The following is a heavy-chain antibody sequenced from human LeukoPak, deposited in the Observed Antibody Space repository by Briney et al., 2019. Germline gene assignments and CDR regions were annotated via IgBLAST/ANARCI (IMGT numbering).Heavy chain of an antibody. V-gene: IGHV3-30-3*01. CDR1: GFTFSSYA. D-gene: IGHD1-26*01. CDR2: ISYDGSNK. Sequence: PGGSPRLSCAASGFTFSSYAMHWVRQAPGKGLEWVAVISYDGSNKYYADSVKGRFTISRDNSKNTLYLQMNSLRAEDTAVYYCAREIVGATMSGDYWGQGTLVTVSS. J-gene: IGHJ4*02. CDR3: AREIVGATMSGDY.